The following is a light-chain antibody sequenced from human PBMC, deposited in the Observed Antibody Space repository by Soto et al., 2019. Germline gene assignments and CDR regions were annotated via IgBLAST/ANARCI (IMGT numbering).Light chain of an antibody. CDR2: DAS. CDR1: QSVASY. J-gene: IGKJ5*01. Sequence: EIVLTQSPATLSLSPGERATLSCRASQSVASYLAWYQQKPDQAPRLLIYDASNRATGIPARFSGSGSGTDFTLTISSLEPEDFVVYYCQQRSTGITFGQATRLEIK. CDR3: QQRSTGIT. V-gene: IGKV3-11*01.